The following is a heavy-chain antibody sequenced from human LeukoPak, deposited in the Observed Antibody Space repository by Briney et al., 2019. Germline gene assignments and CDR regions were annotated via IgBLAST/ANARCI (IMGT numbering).Heavy chain of an antibody. CDR3: ASSAYDFWSGYYARWFDP. CDR2: INHSGST. CDR1: GGSFSGYY. V-gene: IGHV4-34*01. D-gene: IGHD3-3*01. J-gene: IGHJ5*02. Sequence: SETLSLTCAVYGGSFSGYYWSWLRQPPGKGLEWIGEINHSGSTNYNPSLKSRVTISVDTSKNQFSLKLSSVTAADTAVYYCASSAYDFWSGYYARWFDPWGQGTLVTVSS.